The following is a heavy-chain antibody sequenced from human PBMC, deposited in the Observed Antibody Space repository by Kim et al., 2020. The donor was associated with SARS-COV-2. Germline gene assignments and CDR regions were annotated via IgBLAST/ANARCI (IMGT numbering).Heavy chain of an antibody. D-gene: IGHD6-13*01. CDR1: GFTFSSYW. V-gene: IGHV3-74*01. CDR2: IKSDGSST. J-gene: IGHJ4*02. Sequence: GGSLRLSCAASGFTFSSYWMHWVRQVPGKGLVGVARIKSDGSSTSYADSVKGRFTISRDNAKNTLYLQMNRLRAEDTAVYYCARGGIAAAGTFFWGQGTLVTVSS. CDR3: ARGGIAAAGTFF.